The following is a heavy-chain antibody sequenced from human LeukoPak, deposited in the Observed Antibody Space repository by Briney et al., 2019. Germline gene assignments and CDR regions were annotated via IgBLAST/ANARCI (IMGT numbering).Heavy chain of an antibody. Sequence: QPGRSLRLSCAASGFTFSSYVMHWVRQAPGKGLEWVAGISYDGNNKYYAESVKGRFTISRDNSKNTLYLQMSSLRAEDTAVYYCAKDWVVRGVISYWGQGTLVTVSS. J-gene: IGHJ4*02. CDR1: GFTFSSYV. CDR3: AKDWVVRGVISY. D-gene: IGHD3-10*01. CDR2: ISYDGNNK. V-gene: IGHV3-30*18.